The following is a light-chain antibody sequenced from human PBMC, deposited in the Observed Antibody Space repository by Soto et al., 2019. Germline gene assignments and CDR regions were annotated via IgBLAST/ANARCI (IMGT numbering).Light chain of an antibody. CDR2: KAS. CDR3: QQYQSDTWT. Sequence: DIQVTLSPSTLSASVGDRVTITCRASQSISSWLAWYQQKPGKAPKLLIYKASSLESGVPSRFSGSGSATEFTLTISDLQPDDFATYYCQQYQSDTWTFGQRTKVDIK. V-gene: IGKV1-5*03. J-gene: IGKJ1*01. CDR1: QSISSW.